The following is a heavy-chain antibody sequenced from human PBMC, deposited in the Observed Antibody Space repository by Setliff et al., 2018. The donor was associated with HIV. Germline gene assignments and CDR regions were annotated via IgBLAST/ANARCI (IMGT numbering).Heavy chain of an antibody. J-gene: IGHJ6*03. CDR1: DDPISSYY. V-gene: IGHV4-4*07. D-gene: IGHD2-15*01. CDR2: LYVRGDT. CDR3: ALTGHRLLRGYMDV. Sequence: SETLSLTCYVTDDPISSYYWSWVRQPAGKGLEWIGRLYVRGDTNYNPSLKSRVTMSLDTSKKHFSLKLKSVTAADTAVYYCALTGHRLLRGYMDVWGKGTTVTVSS.